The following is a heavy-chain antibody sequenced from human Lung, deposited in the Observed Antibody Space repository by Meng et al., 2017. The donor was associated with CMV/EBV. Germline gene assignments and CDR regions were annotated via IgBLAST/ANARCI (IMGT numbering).Heavy chain of an antibody. V-gene: IGHV3-21*01. CDR1: GFIFSSYS. J-gene: IGHJ4*02. Sequence: GGSLRLXCAASGFIFSSYSMNWVRQAPGKGLEWVSSISISSGYKNYADSVKGRFTISRDNAKNSLYLQMNSLRAEDTAVYYCARVPYGDYPYWGQGTVVTVSS. D-gene: IGHD4-17*01. CDR2: ISISSGYK. CDR3: ARVPYGDYPY.